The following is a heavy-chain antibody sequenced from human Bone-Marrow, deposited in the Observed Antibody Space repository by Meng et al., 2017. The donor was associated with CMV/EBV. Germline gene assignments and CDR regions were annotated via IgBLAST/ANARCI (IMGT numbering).Heavy chain of an antibody. CDR1: GFTFRSYA. J-gene: IGHJ6*02. D-gene: IGHD3-3*01. V-gene: IGHV3-23*01. Sequence: GGSLRLSCAASGFTFRSYAMSWVRQAPGKGLEWVSAISGSGGSTYYADSVKGRFTISRDNSKNTLYLQMNSLRAEDTAVYYCAGVVYDFWSAKYLGGPMDVWGQGTTVTVSS. CDR3: AGVVYDFWSAKYLGGPMDV. CDR2: ISGSGGST.